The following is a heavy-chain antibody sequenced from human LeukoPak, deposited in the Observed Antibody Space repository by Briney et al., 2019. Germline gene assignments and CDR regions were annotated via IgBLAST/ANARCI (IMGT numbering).Heavy chain of an antibody. CDR3: AKAPPYYDILIGYSYYFDY. V-gene: IGHV3-23*01. D-gene: IGHD3-9*01. CDR1: GFTFSSYA. Sequence: PGGSLRLSCAASGFTFSSYAMSWVRQAPGKGLEWVSAISGSGGGTYYADSVKGRFTISRDNSKNTLYLQMNSLRAEDTAVYYCAKAPPYYDILIGYSYYFDYWGQGTLVTVSS. J-gene: IGHJ4*02. CDR2: ISGSGGGT.